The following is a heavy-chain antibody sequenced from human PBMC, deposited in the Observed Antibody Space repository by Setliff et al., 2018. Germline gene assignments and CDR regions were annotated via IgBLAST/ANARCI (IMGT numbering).Heavy chain of an antibody. D-gene: IGHD1-1*01. J-gene: IGHJ4*02. CDR2: IRYDGSYK. CDR1: AFTFNKYA. CDR3: AKVKKQLIRGSGFDL. V-gene: IGHV3-30*02. Sequence: GGSLRLSCAASAFTFNKYAVTWLRQAPGKGLEWVAFIRYDGSYKYYEDSVKGRFTISRDNSENRLDLQMDSLRVEDTALYYCAKVKKQLIRGSGFDLWGQGTLVTVSS.